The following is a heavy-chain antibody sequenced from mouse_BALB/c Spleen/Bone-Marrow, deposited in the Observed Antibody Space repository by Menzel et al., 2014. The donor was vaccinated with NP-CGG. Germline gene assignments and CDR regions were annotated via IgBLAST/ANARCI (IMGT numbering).Heavy chain of an antibody. CDR3: ARYYGNYFDY. D-gene: IGHD2-1*01. CDR1: GISIXTGNYR. J-gene: IGHJ2*01. Sequence: EVKLMESGPGLVKPSQTVSLTCTVTGISIXTGNYRWSWIRQFPGNKLEWIGYIYYSGTITYNPSLTSRTTITRDTSKNQFFLEMNSLTAEDTATYYCARYYGNYFDYWGQGTTLTVSS. CDR2: IYYSGTI. V-gene: IGHV3-5*02.